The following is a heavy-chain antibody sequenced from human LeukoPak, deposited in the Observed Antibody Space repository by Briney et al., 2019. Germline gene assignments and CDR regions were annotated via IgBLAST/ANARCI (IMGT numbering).Heavy chain of an antibody. CDR3: AKDDHGGSGWRDYFDY. D-gene: IGHD6-19*01. J-gene: IGHJ4*02. Sequence: GGSLRLSCAASGFTFSSYAMSWVRQAPGKGLEWVSAISGRGGSTYYADSVKGHFTISRDNSKNTLYLQMNSLRAEDTAVYYCAKDDHGGSGWRDYFDYWGQGTLVTVSS. CDR2: ISGRGGST. CDR1: GFTFSSYA. V-gene: IGHV3-23*01.